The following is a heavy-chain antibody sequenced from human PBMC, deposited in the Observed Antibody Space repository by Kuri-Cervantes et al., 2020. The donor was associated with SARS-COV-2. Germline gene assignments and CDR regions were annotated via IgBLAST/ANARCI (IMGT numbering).Heavy chain of an antibody. CDR2: IYHSGST. CDR1: GYSISSGYY. V-gene: IGHV4-38-2*02. J-gene: IGHJ4*02. D-gene: IGHD3-3*01. CDR3: ARDNYDFWSGASLPGY. Sequence: SETLSLTCTVSGYSISSGYYWGWIRQPPGKGLEWIGSIYHSGSTYYNPSLKSRVTISVDTSKNQFSLKPSSVTAADTAVYYCARDNYDFWSGASLPGYWGQGTLVTVSS.